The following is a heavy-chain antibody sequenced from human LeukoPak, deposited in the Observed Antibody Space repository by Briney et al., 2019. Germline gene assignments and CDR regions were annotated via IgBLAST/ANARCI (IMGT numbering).Heavy chain of an antibody. D-gene: IGHD5-12*01. V-gene: IGHV3-30*18. CDR3: AKDQFYSGYDLPDY. CDR1: GFTFSSYG. CDR2: ISYDGSNK. J-gene: IGHJ4*02. Sequence: GGSLRPSCAASGFTFSSYGMHWVRQAPGKGLEWVAVISYDGSNKYYADSVKGRFTISRDNSKNTLYLQMNSLRAEDTAVYYCAKDQFYSGYDLPDYWGQGTLVTVSS.